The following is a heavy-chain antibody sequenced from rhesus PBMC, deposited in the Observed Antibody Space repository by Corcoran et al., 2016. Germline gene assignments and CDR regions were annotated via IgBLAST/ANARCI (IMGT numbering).Heavy chain of an antibody. CDR3: ARLRSGDYYSFDY. J-gene: IGHJ4*01. D-gene: IGHD3-34*01. V-gene: IGHV4S10*01. Sequence: QVQLQGSGPGVVKPSETLSLTCAVSGGSISDSYRWSWIRQPPGKGLEWIGYIYDSSTSTNYNPSLKSRVTISKYTSKNQFSLKLSSVTAADTAVYYCARLRSGDYYSFDYWGQGVLVTVSS. CDR1: GGSISDSYR. CDR2: IYDSSTST.